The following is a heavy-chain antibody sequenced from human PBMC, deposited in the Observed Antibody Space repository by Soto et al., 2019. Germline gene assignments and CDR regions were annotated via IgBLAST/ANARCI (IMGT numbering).Heavy chain of an antibody. CDR1: GFTFSSYA. Sequence: LRLSCAASGFTFSSYAMSWVRQAPGKGLEWVSAISGSGGSTYYADSVKGRFTISRDNSKNTLYLQMNSLRAEDTAVYYCAKLSSPYDSSGYYADYFDYWGQGTLVTVSS. J-gene: IGHJ4*02. D-gene: IGHD3-22*01. CDR3: AKLSSPYDSSGYYADYFDY. CDR2: ISGSGGST. V-gene: IGHV3-23*01.